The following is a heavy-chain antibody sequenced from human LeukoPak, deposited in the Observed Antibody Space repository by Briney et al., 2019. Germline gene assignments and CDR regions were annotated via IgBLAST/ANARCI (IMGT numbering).Heavy chain of an antibody. CDR1: GFTSSSFA. CDR3: AAAPRPTTPLLPVDY. D-gene: IGHD1-1*01. CDR2: ISGSGDAA. Sequence: GGSLRLSCAASGFTSSSFAVSWVRQAPGKGLEWVSSISGSGDAAYYADSVKGRFTISRDNSKNILYLQMNSLGAEDSAVYYCAAAPRPTTPLLPVDYWGQGTLVTVSS. J-gene: IGHJ4*02. V-gene: IGHV3-23*01.